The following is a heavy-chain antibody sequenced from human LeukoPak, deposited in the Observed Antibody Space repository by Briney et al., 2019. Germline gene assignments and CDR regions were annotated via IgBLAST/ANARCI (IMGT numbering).Heavy chain of an antibody. D-gene: IGHD5-24*01. CDR2: IWYDGSNK. J-gene: IGHJ1*01. V-gene: IGHV3-33*06. CDR3: AKGPRDGYNLEYFQY. CDR1: GFTFSSYG. Sequence: GRSLRLFCAASGFTFSSYGMHWVRQAPGKGLEWVAVIWYDGSNKYYGDSVKGRFTISRDNSKNTLYLQMNSLRAEDTAVYYCAKGPRDGYNLEYFQYWGQGTLVTVSS.